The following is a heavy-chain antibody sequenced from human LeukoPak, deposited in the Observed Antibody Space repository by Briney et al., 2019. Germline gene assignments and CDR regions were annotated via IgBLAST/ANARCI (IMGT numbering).Heavy chain of an antibody. D-gene: IGHD3-10*01. J-gene: IGHJ4*02. CDR3: ARFTRSASYEVY. CDR1: GFTFSSYE. Sequence: GGSLRLSCAASGFTFSSYEMNWVRQAPGKGLEWVSYISSSGSTIYYADSVKGRFTISRDNAKNSLYLQMNSLRAEDTAVYYCARFTRSASYEVYWGQGTLVTVSS. CDR2: ISSSGSTI. V-gene: IGHV3-48*03.